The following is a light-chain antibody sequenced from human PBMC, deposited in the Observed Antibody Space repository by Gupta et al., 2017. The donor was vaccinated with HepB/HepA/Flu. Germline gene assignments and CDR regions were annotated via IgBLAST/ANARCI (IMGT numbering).Light chain of an antibody. CDR3: SAWEDSLNGQVV. J-gene: IGLJ2*01. CDR1: HSNIGSNP. CDR2: SND. V-gene: IGLV1-44*01. Sequence: QSVLSQPPPASGTPGERVTISCSGRHSNIGSNPVNWYQQLPGKAPNVVIYSNDQRPLGVPDRFSGSKSGTSASPAISGLQSEEEADYYCSAWEDSLNGQVVFGGGTRLTVL.